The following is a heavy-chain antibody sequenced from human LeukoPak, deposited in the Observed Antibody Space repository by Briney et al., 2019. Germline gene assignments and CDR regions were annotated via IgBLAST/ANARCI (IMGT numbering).Heavy chain of an antibody. D-gene: IGHD6-13*01. Sequence: PGGSLRLSCAASGFTFSSYWMSWVRQAPGKGLEWVANIKQDGSEKYYVDSVKGRFTISRDNAKNSLYLQMNSLRAEDTAVYYCARVTSRIAAAGATVLKTDAFDIWGQGTMVTVSS. V-gene: IGHV3-7*01. CDR1: GFTFSSYW. J-gene: IGHJ3*02. CDR2: IKQDGSEK. CDR3: ARVTSRIAAAGATVLKTDAFDI.